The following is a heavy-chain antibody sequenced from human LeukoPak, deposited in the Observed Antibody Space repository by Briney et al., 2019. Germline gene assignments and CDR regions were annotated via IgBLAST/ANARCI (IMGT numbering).Heavy chain of an antibody. V-gene: IGHV4-4*07. Sequence: PSETLSLTCTVSGVSVIPYYWSWIRQPAGEGPGWIGRMYTSGDAAYNPSLRSRVTMSIDTSKNQFSLKLSSVTAADTAVYYCATSGSSFDYYHYIDVWGKGTTVTVSS. CDR3: ATSGSSFDYYHYIDV. CDR2: MYTSGDA. CDR1: GVSVIPYY. J-gene: IGHJ6*03. D-gene: IGHD3-10*01.